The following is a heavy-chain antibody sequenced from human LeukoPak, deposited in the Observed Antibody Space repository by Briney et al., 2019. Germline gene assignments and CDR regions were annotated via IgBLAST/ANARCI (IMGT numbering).Heavy chain of an antibody. Sequence: ASVKVSCKASGYTFTGYYMHWVRQAPGRGLAWMGWINPYCGGTNYAQKFQGRVTMTRDTSISTAYMELSRLRSDDTAVYYCAHLSHDSDSFWGQGTLVTVSS. CDR3: AHLSHDSDSF. J-gene: IGHJ4*02. V-gene: IGHV1-2*02. CDR2: INPYCGGT. D-gene: IGHD2-21*02. CDR1: GYTFTGYY.